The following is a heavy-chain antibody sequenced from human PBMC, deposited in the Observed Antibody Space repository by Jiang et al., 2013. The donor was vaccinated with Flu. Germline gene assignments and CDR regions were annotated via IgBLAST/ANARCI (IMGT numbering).Heavy chain of an antibody. V-gene: IGHV4-34*01. Sequence: LLKPSETLSLTCAVYGGSFSGYYWSWIRQPPGKGLEWIGEINHSGSTNYNPSLKSRVTISVDTSKNQFSLKLSSVTAADTAVYYCARGSLKIDYLPSDWGRGTLVTVSS. D-gene: IGHD4-11*01. CDR3: ARGSLKIDYLPSD. CDR1: GGSFSGYY. CDR2: INHSGST. J-gene: IGHJ2*01.